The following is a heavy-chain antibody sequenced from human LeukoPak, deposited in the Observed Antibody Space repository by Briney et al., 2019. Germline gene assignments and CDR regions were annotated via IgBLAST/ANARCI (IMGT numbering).Heavy chain of an antibody. CDR2: IRSDGSST. D-gene: IGHD6-19*01. J-gene: IGHJ4*02. V-gene: IGHV3-64*01. CDR1: GFSFSAYI. Sequence: GGSLRLSCVASGFSFSAYIMHWVRQAPGKGLEYVSAIRSDGSSTFYPNSVKGRFTISRDNSKSTLYLEMGSLRAEDTAVYYCTRRYGGHSGWAGYHDSWGQGTLVTVSS. CDR3: TRRYGGHSGWAGYHDS.